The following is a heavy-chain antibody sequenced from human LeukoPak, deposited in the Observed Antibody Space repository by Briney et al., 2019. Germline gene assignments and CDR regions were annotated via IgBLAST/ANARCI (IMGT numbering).Heavy chain of an antibody. CDR3: ARAGLWDYSDSSGYHNGAFDI. J-gene: IGHJ3*02. CDR1: RGTFSSYT. D-gene: IGHD3-22*01. V-gene: IGHV1-69*05. Sequence: SVKVSCKASRGTFSSYTISWVRQAPGQGLEWMGGIIPIFGTANYAQKFQGRVTMTRDTSISTAYMELNRLRSDDTAVYYCARAGLWDYSDSSGYHNGAFDIWGQGTMVTVSS. CDR2: IIPIFGTA.